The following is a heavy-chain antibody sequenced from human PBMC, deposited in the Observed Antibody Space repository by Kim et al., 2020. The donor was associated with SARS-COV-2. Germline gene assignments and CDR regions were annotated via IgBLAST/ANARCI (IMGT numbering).Heavy chain of an antibody. CDR3: ARSQFTTGMGGEDYYYYYGMDV. V-gene: IGHV3-21*01. D-gene: IGHD1-1*01. CDR1: GFTFSSYS. CDR2: ISSSSSYI. J-gene: IGHJ6*02. Sequence: GGSLRLSCAASGFTFSSYSMNWVRQAPGKGLEWVSSISSSSSYIYYADSVKGRFTISRDNAKNSLYLQMNSLRAEDTAVYYCARSQFTTGMGGEDYYYYYGMDVWGQGTTVTVSS.